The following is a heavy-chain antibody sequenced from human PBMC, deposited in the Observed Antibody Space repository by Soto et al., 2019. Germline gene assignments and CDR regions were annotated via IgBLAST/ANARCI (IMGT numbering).Heavy chain of an antibody. J-gene: IGHJ4*02. CDR1: GFTFSSYA. V-gene: IGHV3-23*01. CDR3: AKDGLRYFDWLLYSGAPDY. CDR2: ISGSGGST. D-gene: IGHD3-9*01. Sequence: EVQLLESGGGLVQPGGSLRLSCAASGFTFSSYAMSWVRQAPGKGLEWVSAISGSGGSTYYADSVKGRFTISRDNSKKTLYLQMNSLRAEDTAVYYCAKDGLRYFDWLLYSGAPDYWGQGTLVTVSS.